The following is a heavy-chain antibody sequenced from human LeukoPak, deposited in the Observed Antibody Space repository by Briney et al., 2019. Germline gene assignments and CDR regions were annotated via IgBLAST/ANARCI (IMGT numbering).Heavy chain of an antibody. J-gene: IGHJ3*02. CDR3: ANVGDGYSDAFYI. CDR2: IKQDGNEK. V-gene: IGHV3-7*01. Sequence: GGSLRLSCAASGFTLSRYWMTWVRQAPGKGLEFAACIKQDGNEKYYVGSVKGRFTVSRDTATNSLHLQMNSLRVEDTAMYYCANVGDGYSDAFYIWGQGAMVTVSS. D-gene: IGHD5-24*01. CDR1: GFTLSRYW.